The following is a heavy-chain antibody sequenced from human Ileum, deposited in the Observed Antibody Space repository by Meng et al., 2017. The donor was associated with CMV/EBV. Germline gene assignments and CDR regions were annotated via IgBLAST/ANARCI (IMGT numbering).Heavy chain of an antibody. J-gene: IGHJ5*02. D-gene: IGHD3-10*01. CDR3: ARRVREVRERSWENWLTP. Sequence: QVHLQESGPGLVRPSDTLSLICTGSGGSISTYCWNWIRQSAGKRLEWIGRICGTGTIQYNPSFKSRLTLSLDTSKSQFSLRLTSVTAADTAVYFCARRVREVRERSWENWLTPWGQGILVTVSS. CDR2: ICGTGTI. CDR1: GGSISTYC. V-gene: IGHV4-4*07.